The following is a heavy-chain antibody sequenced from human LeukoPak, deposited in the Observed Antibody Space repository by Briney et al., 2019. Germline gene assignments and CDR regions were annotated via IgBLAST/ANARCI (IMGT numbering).Heavy chain of an antibody. D-gene: IGHD2-2*01. CDR3: ARGYCSSTSCYMDV. CDR1: GHTSTTYA. CDR2: INAGNGNI. V-gene: IGHV1-3*01. Sequence: ASVKVSCKASGHTSTTYAIHWVRQAPGQGLEWMGWINAGNGNIKYSQKLQGRVTITGDTSASTAYMELSSLGSEDTAVYYCARGYCSSTSCYMDVWGQGTTVTVSS. J-gene: IGHJ6*02.